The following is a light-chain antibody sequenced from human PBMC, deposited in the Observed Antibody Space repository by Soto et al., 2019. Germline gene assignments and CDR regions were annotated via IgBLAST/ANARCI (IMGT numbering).Light chain of an antibody. CDR1: GSNIGPNY. Sequence: QSVLTQPPSASGTPGQRVTMSCSGSGSNIGPNYVYWFQQFPGTAPKLLIYNNDQRPSGVPDRFSGSKSGTSASLDISGLRSEDEADYYCQSYDRSLSGSFFGTGTKLTVL. CDR2: NND. J-gene: IGLJ1*01. V-gene: IGLV1-47*02. CDR3: QSYDRSLSGSF.